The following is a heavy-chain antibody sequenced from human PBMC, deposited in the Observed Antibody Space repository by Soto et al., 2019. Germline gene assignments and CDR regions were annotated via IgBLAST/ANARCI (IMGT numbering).Heavy chain of an antibody. CDR3: AKDVWEHSRHFDY. D-gene: IGHD3-16*01. V-gene: IGHV3-23*01. J-gene: IGHJ4*02. CDR1: GFTFSSYA. Sequence: GGSLRLSCAASGFTFSSYAMSWVRQAPGKGLEWVSAISGSGGSTYYADSLKGRFTISRDNSKNTLYLQMNSLRAEDTAVYYCAKDVWEHSRHFDYWGQGTLVTVSS. CDR2: ISGSGGST.